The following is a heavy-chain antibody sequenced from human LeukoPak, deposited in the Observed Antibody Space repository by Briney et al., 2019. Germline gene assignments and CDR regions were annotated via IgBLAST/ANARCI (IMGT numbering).Heavy chain of an antibody. CDR1: GFSLINSD. CDR2: VHYDGSEK. D-gene: IGHD5-24*01. CDR3: ARNRVGFHYADAFDL. V-gene: IGHV3-30*02. J-gene: IGHJ3*01. Sequence: PGGSLRLSCAASGFSLINSDMHWVRQAPGKGLEWVAFVHYDGSEKHYADSLKGRFTISRDNSKNTLYLQMNSLRGEDTAVYYRARNRVGFHYADAFDLWGQGTMVTVSS.